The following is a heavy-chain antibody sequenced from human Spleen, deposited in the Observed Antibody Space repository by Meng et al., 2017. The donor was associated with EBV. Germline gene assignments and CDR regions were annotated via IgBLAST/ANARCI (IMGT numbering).Heavy chain of an antibody. CDR2: INPNSGGT. CDR3: AKSEVDSSDWSFNY. Sequence: QVQLGQCWAEVGQPGASVRVSCKASGYTFLAYSMHWVRQAPGQGLEWMGRINPNSGGTNYAQKFQGRVTMTRDTSISTTYMEMSSLRSDDTAVYYCAKSEVDSSDWSFNYWGQGTLVTVSS. J-gene: IGHJ4*02. D-gene: IGHD6-19*01. CDR1: GYTFLAYS. V-gene: IGHV1-2*06.